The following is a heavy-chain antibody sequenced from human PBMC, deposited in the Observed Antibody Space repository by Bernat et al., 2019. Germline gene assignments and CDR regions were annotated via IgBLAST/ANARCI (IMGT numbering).Heavy chain of an antibody. CDR3: ARGLSGSYSFDY. V-gene: IGHV3-66*01. D-gene: IGHD1-26*01. Sequence: VQLVESGGGLVQPGGSLRLSCAASGFTVSSNYMSWVRQAPGKGLEWVSVIFSGGGTYYADSVKGRFTISRDNSKNSLYLQMNSLRAEDTAVYYCARGLSGSYSFDYWGQGTLVTVSS. CDR1: GFTVSSNY. CDR2: IFSGGGT. J-gene: IGHJ4*02.